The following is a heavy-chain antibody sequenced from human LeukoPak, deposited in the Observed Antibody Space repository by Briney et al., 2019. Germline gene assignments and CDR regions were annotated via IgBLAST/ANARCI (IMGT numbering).Heavy chain of an antibody. J-gene: IGHJ4*02. D-gene: IGHD5-12*01. Sequence: SETLSLTCTVSGYFSTSYYWGWIRQPPGKGLEWIASIRHDGHTYYNASLKSQVTISIDMSRNQFSLKLSSVTAADTAMYYCAKSNGYGLIDYWGQGTLVTVSS. V-gene: IGHV4-38-2*02. CDR3: AKSNGYGLIDY. CDR2: IRHDGHT. CDR1: GYFSTSYY.